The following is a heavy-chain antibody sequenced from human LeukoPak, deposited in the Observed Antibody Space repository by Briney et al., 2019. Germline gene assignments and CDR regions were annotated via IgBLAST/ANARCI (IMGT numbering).Heavy chain of an antibody. Sequence: PGGSLRLSCAASGFTFSSYTMNWVRQAPGKGLEWASSISSGSNYIYYADSLKGRFTISRDNARNSLYLQMNSLRAEDTAVYYCAREAYCSGGSCYYFDYWGQGTLVTVSS. V-gene: IGHV3-21*01. CDR2: ISSGSNYI. D-gene: IGHD2-15*01. CDR3: AREAYCSGGSCYYFDY. CDR1: GFTFSSYT. J-gene: IGHJ4*02.